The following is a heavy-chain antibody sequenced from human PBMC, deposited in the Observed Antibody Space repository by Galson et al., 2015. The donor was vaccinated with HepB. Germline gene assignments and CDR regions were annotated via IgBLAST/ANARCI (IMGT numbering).Heavy chain of an antibody. CDR3: ARGGIVGATSPVHWFDP. CDR2: MNPNSGNT. D-gene: IGHD1-26*01. CDR1: GYTFTSYD. J-gene: IGHJ5*02. Sequence: SVKVSCKASGYTFTSYDINWVRQATGQGLEWMGWMNPNSGNTGYAQKFQGRVTMTRNTSISTAYMELSSLRSEDTAVYYCARGGIVGATSPVHWFDPWGQGTLVTVS. V-gene: IGHV1-8*01.